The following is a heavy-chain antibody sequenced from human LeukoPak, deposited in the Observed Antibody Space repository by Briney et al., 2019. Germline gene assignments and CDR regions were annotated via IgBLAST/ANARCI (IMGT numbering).Heavy chain of an antibody. D-gene: IGHD5-12*01. CDR2: INHSGST. CDR3: ARGTTRMASFGY. J-gene: IGHJ4*02. V-gene: IGHV4-34*01. CDR1: GFTFSSYW. Sequence: GSLRLSCAASGFTFSSYWMSWVRQPPGKGLEWIGEINHSGSTNYNPSLKSRVTISVDTSKNQFSLKLSSVTAADTAVYYCARGTTRMASFGYWGQGTLVTVSS.